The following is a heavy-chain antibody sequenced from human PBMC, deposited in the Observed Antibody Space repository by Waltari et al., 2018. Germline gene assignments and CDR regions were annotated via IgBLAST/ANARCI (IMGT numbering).Heavy chain of an antibody. CDR1: GFTFSSYA. D-gene: IGHD6-13*01. Sequence: EVQLVESGGGLVQPGGSLRLSCAASGFTFSSYAMSWVRQAPGKGLEWVSAIRGSGVSTYYADSVKGRFTISRDNSKNTLYLQMNSLRAEDTAVYYCAKPPDDYSSSWDDYYYMDVWGKGTTVTVSS. CDR3: AKPPDDYSSSWDDYYYMDV. CDR2: IRGSGVST. V-gene: IGHV3-23*04. J-gene: IGHJ6*03.